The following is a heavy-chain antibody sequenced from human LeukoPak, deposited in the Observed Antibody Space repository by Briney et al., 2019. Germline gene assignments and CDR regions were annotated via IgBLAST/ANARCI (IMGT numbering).Heavy chain of an antibody. CDR2: MNPNSGNT. Sequence: ASVKVSCKTSGYTFTSYDINWVRQATGQGLEWMGWMNPNSGNTGYAQKFQGRVTITADESTSTAYMELSSLRSEDTAVYYCARDGDSSSVYWGQGTLVTVSS. CDR1: GYTFTSYD. V-gene: IGHV1-8*01. CDR3: ARDGDSSSVY. J-gene: IGHJ4*02. D-gene: IGHD6-6*01.